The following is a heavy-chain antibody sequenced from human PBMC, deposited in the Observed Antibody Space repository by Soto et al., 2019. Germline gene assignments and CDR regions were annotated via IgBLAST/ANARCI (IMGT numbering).Heavy chain of an antibody. Sequence: SETLSLTCTVSGGSISSYYWSWIRQPPGKGLEWIGYIYYSGSTNYNPSLKSRVTISVDTSKNQFSLKLSSVTAADTAVYYCARVATGPLGTRRWDHDYWGQGTLVTVSS. CDR2: IYYSGST. V-gene: IGHV4-59*01. CDR3: ARVATGPLGTRRWDHDY. CDR1: GGSISSYY. J-gene: IGHJ4*02. D-gene: IGHD1-1*01.